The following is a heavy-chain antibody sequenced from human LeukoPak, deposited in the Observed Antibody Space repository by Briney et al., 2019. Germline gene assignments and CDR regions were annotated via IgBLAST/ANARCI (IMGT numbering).Heavy chain of an antibody. CDR1: GYTFTSYD. D-gene: IGHD2-15*01. Sequence: ASVKVSCKASGYTFTSYDINWVRQATGQGLEWMGWMSPNSGNTGYAQKFQGRVTMTRNTSISTAYMELSSLRSEDTAVYYCARMDLESSGVNNWFDPWGQGTLVTVSS. CDR3: ARMDLESSGVNNWFDP. V-gene: IGHV1-8*01. J-gene: IGHJ5*02. CDR2: MSPNSGNT.